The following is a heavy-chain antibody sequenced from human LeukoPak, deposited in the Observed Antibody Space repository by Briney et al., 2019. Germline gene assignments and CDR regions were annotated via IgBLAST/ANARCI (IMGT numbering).Heavy chain of an antibody. V-gene: IGHV3-11*01. D-gene: IGHD2-2*01. CDR3: ARDLSAIVVVPAAPPRNTRDY. CDR2: ISSSGSTI. CDR1: GFTFSDYY. Sequence: GGSLRLSCAASGFTFSDYYMSWIRQAPGKGLEWVSYISSSGSTIYYADSVKGRFTISRDNAKNSLYLQMNSLRAEDTAVYYCARDLSAIVVVPAAPPRNTRDYWGQGTLVTVSS. J-gene: IGHJ4*02.